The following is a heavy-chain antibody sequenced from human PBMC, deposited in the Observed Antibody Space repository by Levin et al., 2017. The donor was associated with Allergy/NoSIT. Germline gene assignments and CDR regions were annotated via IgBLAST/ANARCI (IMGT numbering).Heavy chain of an antibody. V-gene: IGHV3-11*05. J-gene: IGHJ4*02. CDR1: GFTFSDYY. CDR3: ARVFGYGDFPYYFDY. Sequence: GGSLRLSCATSGFTFSDYYMSWIRQAPGKGLEWVSYITGSSTYTNYTDSVKGRFTISRDNAKNSLYLQMNSLRAEDTAVYYCARVFGYGDFPYYFDYWGQGTLVTVSS. CDR2: ITGSSTYT. D-gene: IGHD4-17*01.